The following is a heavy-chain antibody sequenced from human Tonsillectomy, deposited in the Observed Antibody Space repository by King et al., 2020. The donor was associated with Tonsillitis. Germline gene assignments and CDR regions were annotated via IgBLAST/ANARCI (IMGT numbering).Heavy chain of an antibody. CDR1: GFRFDDYA. Sequence: VQLVESGGGLVQPGRSLRLSCAASGFRFDDYAMHWVRQAPGKGLEWVACISWNGGSIGYADSVKGRFTISRDNAKNSLFLQMNSLRAEDTALYYCARDVGARVAAGFWGQGTLVTVSS. D-gene: IGHD6-13*01. CDR3: ARDVGARVAAGF. V-gene: IGHV3-9*01. CDR2: ISWNGGSI. J-gene: IGHJ4*02.